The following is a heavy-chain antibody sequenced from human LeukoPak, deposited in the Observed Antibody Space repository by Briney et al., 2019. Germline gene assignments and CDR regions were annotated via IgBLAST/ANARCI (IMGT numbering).Heavy chain of an antibody. Sequence: SVKVSCKASGGTFSSYAISWVRQAPGQGLEWMGGIIPIFGTANYAQKFQGRVTVTADESTSTAYMELSSLRSEDTAVYYCARDGLVGATINWFDPWGQGTLVTVSS. V-gene: IGHV1-69*13. CDR3: ARDGLVGATINWFDP. D-gene: IGHD1-26*01. J-gene: IGHJ5*02. CDR2: IIPIFGTA. CDR1: GGTFSSYA.